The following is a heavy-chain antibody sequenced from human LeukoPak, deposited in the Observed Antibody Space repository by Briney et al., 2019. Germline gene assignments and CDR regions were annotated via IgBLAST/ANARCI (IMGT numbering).Heavy chain of an antibody. CDR1: GYTFTSYG. D-gene: IGHD3-10*01. Sequence: ASVEVSCKASGYTFTSYGISWVRQAPGQGLEWMGWISAYNGNTNYAQKLQGRVTMTTDTSTSTAYMELRSLRSDDTAVYYYAREGLLWFGELLSSYYFHYWGQGTLVNVSS. J-gene: IGHJ4*02. CDR3: AREGLLWFGELLSSYYFHY. CDR2: ISAYNGNT. V-gene: IGHV1-18*01.